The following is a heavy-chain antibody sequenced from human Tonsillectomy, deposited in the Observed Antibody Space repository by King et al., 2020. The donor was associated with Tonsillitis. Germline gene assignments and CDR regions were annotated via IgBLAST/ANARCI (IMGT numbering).Heavy chain of an antibody. CDR1: GFTFSTYA. V-gene: IGHV3-30*04. Sequence: VQLVESGGGMVQPGRSLRLSCAASGFTFSTYAIHLVRQAPGKGLEWVTFISFEGSNKYSADSVKGRFTISRDNSKNTLYLQMNSLIAEDTAVYYCSRGVNAGSYFDSWGQGTLVTVSS. CDR2: ISFEGSNK. D-gene: IGHD2-8*01. J-gene: IGHJ4*02. CDR3: SRGVNAGSYFDS.